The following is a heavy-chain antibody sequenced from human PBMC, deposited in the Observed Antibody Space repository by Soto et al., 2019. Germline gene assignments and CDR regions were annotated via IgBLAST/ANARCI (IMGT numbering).Heavy chain of an antibody. J-gene: IGHJ6*02. CDR2: SGNT. V-gene: IGHV4-39*02. D-gene: IGHD2-2*01. CDR3: AREVVWGPAAVGFGMDV. Sequence: QLQLQESGPGLVKPSETLSLICTVSGGSISSTNNYWGWIRQPPGKGLEWIGNSGNTYYNPSLKSRVTISVDTSKNQFSLRLTSVTAADTAVYFCAREVVWGPAAVGFGMDVWGQGTTVTVSS. CDR1: GGSISSTNNY.